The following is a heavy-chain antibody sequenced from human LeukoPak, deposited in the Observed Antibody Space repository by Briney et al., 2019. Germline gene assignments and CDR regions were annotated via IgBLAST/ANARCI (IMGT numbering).Heavy chain of an antibody. CDR1: GYTFNSYG. CDR2: ISAYNGNT. V-gene: IGHV1-18*01. D-gene: IGHD3-10*01. J-gene: IGHJ5*02. Sequence: GASVKVSWKASGYTFNSYGISWVRQAPGQGLEWMGWISAYNGNTNYAQKLQGRVTMTTDTSTSTAYMELRSLRSDDTAVYYCARVPTMVLWFDPWGQGTLVTVSS. CDR3: ARVPTMVLWFDP.